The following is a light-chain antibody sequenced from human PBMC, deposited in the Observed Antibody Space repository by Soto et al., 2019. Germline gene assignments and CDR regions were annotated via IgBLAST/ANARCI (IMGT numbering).Light chain of an antibody. CDR3: MQGLSGFS. J-gene: IGKJ3*01. CDR2: LGS. CDR1: QSLLHSNGYNY. V-gene: IGKV2-28*01. Sequence: DIVMTQSPLSLPVTPGEPASISCRSSQSLLHSNGYNYLEWYVQKPGQSPRLLFYLGSDRASGVPDRFSGSGSGTDFTLKFSRVEAEDVGVYYCMQGLSGFSFGPGTKVDIK.